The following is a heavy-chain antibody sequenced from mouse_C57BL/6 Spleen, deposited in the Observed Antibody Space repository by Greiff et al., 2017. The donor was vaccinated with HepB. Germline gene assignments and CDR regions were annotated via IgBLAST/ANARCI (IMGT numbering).Heavy chain of an antibody. CDR1: GYAFSSSW. V-gene: IGHV1-82*01. Sequence: QVQLQQSGPELVKPGASVKISCKASGYAFSSSWMNWVKQRPGKGLEWIGRIYPGDGDTNYNGKFKGKATLTADKSSSTAYMQLSSLTSEDSAVYFCARVIYFDVWGTGTTVTVSS. CDR3: ARVIYFDV. J-gene: IGHJ1*03. CDR2: IYPGDGDT.